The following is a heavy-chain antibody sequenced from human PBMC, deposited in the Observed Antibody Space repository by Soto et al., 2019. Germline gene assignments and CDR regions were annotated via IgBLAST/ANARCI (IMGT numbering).Heavy chain of an antibody. CDR2: ISGSGGST. Sequence: GGSLRLSCAASGFTFSSYAMSWVRQAPGKGLEWVSAISGSGGSTYYADSVKGRFTISRDNSKNTLYLQMNSLRAEDTAVYYCAKDVLRFLEWLSLFDYWGQGTLVTVSS. V-gene: IGHV3-23*01. J-gene: IGHJ4*02. CDR1: GFTFSSYA. CDR3: AKDVLRFLEWLSLFDY. D-gene: IGHD3-3*01.